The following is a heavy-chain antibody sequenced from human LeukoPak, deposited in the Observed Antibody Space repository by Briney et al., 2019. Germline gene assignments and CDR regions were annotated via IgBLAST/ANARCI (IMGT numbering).Heavy chain of an antibody. V-gene: IGHV3-30-3*01. D-gene: IGHD1-26*01. Sequence: GGSLRLSCAASGFTFSSYAMHWVRQAPGKGLEWVAVISYDGSNKYYADSVKGRFTISRDSSKNTLYLQMNSLRAEDTAVYYCARTYYSGSDYYFDYWGQGTLVTVSS. CDR1: GFTFSSYA. J-gene: IGHJ4*02. CDR3: ARTYYSGSDYYFDY. CDR2: ISYDGSNK.